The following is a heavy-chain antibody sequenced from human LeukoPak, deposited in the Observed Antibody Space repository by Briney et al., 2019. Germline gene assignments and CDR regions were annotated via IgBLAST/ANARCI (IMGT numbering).Heavy chain of an antibody. CDR3: AKSWSCVQYNDWLCYFDY. J-gene: IGHJ4*02. V-gene: IGHV3-23*01. Sequence: GGSLRLSCAPSGFPFGTYAMSWVAQAPGKGREWVSGISGISGTTYYTDSVQGRFTISRDNSKDTLYLQMNSLRDDDTAIYYCAKSWSCVQYNDWLCYFDYWGQGTLVTVSS. D-gene: IGHD3-9*01. CDR2: ISGISGTT. CDR1: GFPFGTYA.